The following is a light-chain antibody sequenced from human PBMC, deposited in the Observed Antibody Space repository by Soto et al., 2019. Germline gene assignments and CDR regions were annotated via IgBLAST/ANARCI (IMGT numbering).Light chain of an antibody. CDR2: DAS. CDR1: QSVSFY. J-gene: IGKJ1*01. V-gene: IGKV3-20*01. CDR3: QQYGSSGT. Sequence: EIVLTQSPGSLSLSPGERATLSCRASQSVSFYLAWYQQKPGQAPRLLISDASSRATDVPDRFSGSGSGTDFTLTISRLEPEDFAVYYCQQYGSSGTFGQGTKVDNK.